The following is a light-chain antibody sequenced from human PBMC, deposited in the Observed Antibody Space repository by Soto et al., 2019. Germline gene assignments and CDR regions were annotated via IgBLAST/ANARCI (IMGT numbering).Light chain of an antibody. CDR1: QSISSY. J-gene: IGKJ2*01. CDR3: QQANSFPYT. CDR2: AAS. V-gene: IGKV1-39*01. Sequence: DIQMTQSPSSLSASVGDRVTITCRASQSISSYLNWYQQKPGKAPKLLIYAASSLQSGVPSRFSGSGSGTDFTLTISSLQPEDFATYYCQQANSFPYTFGQG.